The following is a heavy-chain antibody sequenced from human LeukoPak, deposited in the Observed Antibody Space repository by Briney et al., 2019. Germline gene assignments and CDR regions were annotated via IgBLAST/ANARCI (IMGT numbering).Heavy chain of an antibody. CDR2: XYYRSKWYN. J-gene: IGHJ6*02. V-gene: IGHV6-1*01. CDR1: GDSVSSNSAA. CDR3: ARRGPAGSSSSGMDV. Sequence: SQTLSLTCAISGDSVSSNSAAWNWIRQSPSXXXXXXXXXYYRSKWYNDYAVSVKSRITINPDTSKNQFSLQLNSVTPEDTAVYYCARRGPAGSSSSGMDVWGQGTTVTVSS. D-gene: IGHD6-6*01.